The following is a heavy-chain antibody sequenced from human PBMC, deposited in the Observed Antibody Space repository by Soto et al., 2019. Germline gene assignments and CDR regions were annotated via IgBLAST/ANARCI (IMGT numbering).Heavy chain of an antibody. Sequence: PGGSLRLSCAASGFTFDDYAMHWVRQAPGKGLEWVSGISWNSGSIGYADSVKGRFTISRDNAKNSLYLQMNSLRAEDTALYYCAKDSGPFEYSSSWYDYWGQGTLVTVSS. CDR3: AKDSGPFEYSSSWYDY. J-gene: IGHJ4*02. CDR1: GFTFDDYA. CDR2: ISWNSGSI. D-gene: IGHD6-13*01. V-gene: IGHV3-9*01.